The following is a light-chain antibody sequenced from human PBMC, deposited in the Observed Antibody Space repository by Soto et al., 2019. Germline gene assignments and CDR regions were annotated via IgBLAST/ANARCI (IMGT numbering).Light chain of an antibody. Sequence: ELVLTQSPGTLSLSPGERATLSCRASQSVSSYLAWYQQKPGQAPRLLIYGASTRATGIPDRFSGSGSGTDFTLTISRLEPEDFAVFYCQQYGSSLPWTFGQGTKVEIK. CDR2: GAS. V-gene: IGKV3-20*01. CDR3: QQYGSSLPWT. J-gene: IGKJ1*01. CDR1: QSVSSY.